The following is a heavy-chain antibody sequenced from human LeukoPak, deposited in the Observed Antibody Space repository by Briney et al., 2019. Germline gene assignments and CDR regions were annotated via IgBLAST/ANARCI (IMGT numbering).Heavy chain of an antibody. V-gene: IGHV4-59*01. D-gene: IGHD3-10*01. J-gene: IGHJ3*02. Sequence: SETLSLTCTVSGGSISPYYWSWLRQPPGKGLEWIGYISYSGSTKNNPSLKSRVTISVDASKNQFSLKLTSVTAADTAVYYCAKEGAESFPDAFDIWGQGTMITVSS. CDR2: ISYSGST. CDR1: GGSISPYY. CDR3: AKEGAESFPDAFDI.